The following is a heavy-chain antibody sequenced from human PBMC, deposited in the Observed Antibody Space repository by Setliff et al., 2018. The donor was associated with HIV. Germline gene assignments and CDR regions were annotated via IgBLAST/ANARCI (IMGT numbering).Heavy chain of an antibody. J-gene: IGHJ4*02. D-gene: IGHD2-2*01. Sequence: SETLSLTCAVYGESLSDYYWSWIRQPPVKGLEWIGEINHNKSSDYNPSLKSRVTMSVDTSKNQFSLKVKSVTAADTAVYYCARQKKSSSWSPNDYWGQGTLVTVSS. CDR3: ARQKKSSSWSPNDY. CDR2: INHNKSS. CDR1: GESLSDYY. V-gene: IGHV4-34*01.